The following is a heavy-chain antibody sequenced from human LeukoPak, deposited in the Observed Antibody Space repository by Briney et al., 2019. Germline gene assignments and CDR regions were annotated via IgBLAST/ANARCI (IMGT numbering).Heavy chain of an antibody. CDR3: ARHRGARGVFLWFGGLDP. Sequence: SETLSLTCTVSGGSISSYYWSWIRQPPGKGLEWIGYIYYSGSTNYNPSLKSRVTISVDTSKNQFSLKLSSVTAADTAVYYCARHRGARGVFLWFGGLDPWGQGTLVTVSS. V-gene: IGHV4-59*08. J-gene: IGHJ5*02. CDR2: IYYSGST. CDR1: GGSISSYY. D-gene: IGHD3-10*01.